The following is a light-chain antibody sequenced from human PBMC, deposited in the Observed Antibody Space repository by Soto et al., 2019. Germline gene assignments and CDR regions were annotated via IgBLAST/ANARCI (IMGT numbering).Light chain of an antibody. CDR3: CSYASSSTLL. CDR1: SSDVGSFDL. V-gene: IGLV2-23*01. CDR2: EAS. Sequence: QSALTQPASVSGSPGQSITISCTGSSSDVGSFDLISWYQQHPGKAPKLLIYEASKRPSGVSNRFSGSKSGNTASLTISGLQAEDEADYYCCSYASSSTLLFGGGTKLTVL. J-gene: IGLJ2*01.